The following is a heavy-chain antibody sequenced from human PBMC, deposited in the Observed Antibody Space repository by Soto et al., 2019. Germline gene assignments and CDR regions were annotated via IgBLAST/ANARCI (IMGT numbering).Heavy chain of an antibody. D-gene: IGHD3-16*01. CDR1: GGSISSGGYY. V-gene: IGHV4-31*03. Sequence: ASETLSLTCTVSGGSISSGGYYWSWIRQHPGKGLECIGYIYYRGSTYYNPSLKSRVTISVDTSKNQFSLKLTSVTAADTAVYYCARDGGSQGYGMDVWGQGTTVTVS. CDR3: ARDGGSQGYGMDV. CDR2: IYYRGST. J-gene: IGHJ6*02.